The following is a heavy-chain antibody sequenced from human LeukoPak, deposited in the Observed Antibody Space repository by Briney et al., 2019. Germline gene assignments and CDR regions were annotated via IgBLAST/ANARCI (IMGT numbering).Heavy chain of an antibody. Sequence: TSETLSLTCAVYGGSFSGYYWSWIRQPPGKGLEWIGEINHSGSTNYNPSLKSRVTISVDTSKNQFSLKLSSVTAADTAVYYCARLRWSDGYRPRRVRYFDYWGQGTLVTVSS. J-gene: IGHJ4*02. V-gene: IGHV4-34*01. CDR2: INHSGST. CDR3: ARLRWSDGYRPRRVRYFDY. CDR1: GGSFSGYY. D-gene: IGHD3-16*02.